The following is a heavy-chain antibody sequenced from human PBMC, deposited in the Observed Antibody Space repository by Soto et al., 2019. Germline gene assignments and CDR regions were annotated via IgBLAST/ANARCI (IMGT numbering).Heavy chain of an antibody. J-gene: IGHJ6*02. CDR2: IIPISGTA. D-gene: IGHD2-2*01. CDR1: GGTFSSYA. V-gene: IGHV1-69*01. CDR3: ARSQGSSTSLEIYYYYYYGMDV. Sequence: QVQLVQSGAEVKKPGSSVKVSCKASGGTFSSYAISWVRQAPGQGLEWMGGIIPISGTANYAKKCQGRVTITADESTSTAYMELSSLRSEATAVYYCARSQGSSTSLEIYYYYYYGMDVWGQGTTVTVSS.